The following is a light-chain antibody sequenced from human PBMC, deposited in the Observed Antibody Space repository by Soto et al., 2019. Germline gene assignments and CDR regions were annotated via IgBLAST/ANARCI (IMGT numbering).Light chain of an antibody. CDR3: ADWDDTLDVYV. CDR1: SSNIGSNT. V-gene: IGLV1-44*01. Sequence: SPLPQQPSASGTHVQIVAISSFGSSSNIGSNTVTWYQQLPGTAPKVRICSTSQRYSGVPGRYSGSKSGATASRGNSGLQSEDEADYYCADWDDTLDVYVFGTGTNVTVL. J-gene: IGLJ1*01. CDR2: STS.